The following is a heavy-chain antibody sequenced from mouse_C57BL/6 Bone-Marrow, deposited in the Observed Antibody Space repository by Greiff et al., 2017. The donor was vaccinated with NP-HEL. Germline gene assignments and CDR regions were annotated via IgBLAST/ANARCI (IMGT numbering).Heavy chain of an antibody. J-gene: IGHJ2*01. CDR1: GYSITSGYY. D-gene: IGHD1-1*01. CDR2: ISYDGSN. V-gene: IGHV3-6*01. Sequence: VQLKESGPGLVKPSQSLSLTCSVTGYSITSGYYWNWIRQFPGNKLEWMGYISYDGSNNYNPSLKNRISITRDTSKNQFFLKLNSVTTEDTATYYCARGSTVVDNWGQGTTLTVSS. CDR3: ARGSTVVDN.